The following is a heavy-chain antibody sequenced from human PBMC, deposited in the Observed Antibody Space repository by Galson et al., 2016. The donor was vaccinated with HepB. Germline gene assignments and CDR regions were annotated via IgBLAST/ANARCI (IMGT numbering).Heavy chain of an antibody. CDR3: AKPGYCSGGSCFFSGFDI. Sequence: SLRLSCAGSGFTFNSYAMSWVRQAPGKGLEWVSLISSSGGSTYYADSVKGRFTISRDNSNNTLYLQMNSLRAEDTAVYYCAKPGYCSGGSCFFSGFDIWGQGTMVTVSS. CDR2: ISSSGGST. J-gene: IGHJ3*02. D-gene: IGHD2-15*01. CDR1: GFTFNSYA. V-gene: IGHV3-23*01.